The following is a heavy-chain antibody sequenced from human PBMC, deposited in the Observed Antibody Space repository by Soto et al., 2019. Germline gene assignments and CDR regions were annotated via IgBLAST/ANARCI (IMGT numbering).Heavy chain of an antibody. D-gene: IGHD3-3*01. CDR3: ARETYYDFWSGPYYGMDV. V-gene: IGHV3-30-3*01. CDR1: GFTFSSYA. J-gene: IGHJ6*02. CDR2: ISYDGSNK. Sequence: QVQLVESGGGVVQPGRSLRLSCAASGFTFSSYAMHWVRQAPGKGLEWVAVISYDGSNKYYADSVKGRFTISRDNSKNTLYLQMHSLRDEDTAVYYCARETYYDFWSGPYYGMDVWGQGTTVTVSS.